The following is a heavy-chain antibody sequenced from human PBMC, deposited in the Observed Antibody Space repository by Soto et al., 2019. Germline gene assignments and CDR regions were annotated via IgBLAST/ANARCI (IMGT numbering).Heavy chain of an antibody. CDR1: GFIFNTYG. Sequence: QVQLVESGGGVVQPGRSLRLSCAASGFIFNTYGMHWVRQAPGKGLEWVAVISYDGSNKYYAGSVKGRLTISRDNSKNTLYLQMNSLRDEDTAVYYWAKGQHCSTTSCYFYFYGMDVWGQGTKVAVSS. D-gene: IGHD2-2*01. J-gene: IGHJ6*02. CDR3: AKGQHCSTTSCYFYFYGMDV. V-gene: IGHV3-30*18. CDR2: ISYDGSNK.